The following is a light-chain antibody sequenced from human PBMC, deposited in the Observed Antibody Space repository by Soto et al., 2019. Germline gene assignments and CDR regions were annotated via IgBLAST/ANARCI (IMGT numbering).Light chain of an antibody. CDR2: TTN. J-gene: IGLJ1*01. CDR1: SSNIGTSS. Sequence: QSVLTQPHSASGTPGQRVTISCSGSSSNIGTSSVHWFQQLPGTAPKLLISTTNQRPSGVPERFSGSKSGTSASQAISGLQSEDEADYYCAAWDDSLNGHVFGTGTKVTV. CDR3: AAWDDSLNGHV. V-gene: IGLV1-44*01.